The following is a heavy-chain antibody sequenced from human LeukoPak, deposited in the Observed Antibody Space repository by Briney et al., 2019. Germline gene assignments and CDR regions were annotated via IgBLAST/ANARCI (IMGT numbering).Heavy chain of an antibody. V-gene: IGHV4-59*01. CDR2: IYYSGST. J-gene: IGHJ6*03. CDR1: GGSISSYY. CDR3: ASSGLTQHYYYYYYMDV. Sequence: TSETLSLTCTVSGGSISSYYWSWIRQPPGKGLEWIGYIYYSGSTNYNPSLKSRVTISVDTSKNQFSLKLSSVTAADTAVYYCASSGLTQHYYYYYYMDVWGKGTTVTVSS. D-gene: IGHD6-19*01.